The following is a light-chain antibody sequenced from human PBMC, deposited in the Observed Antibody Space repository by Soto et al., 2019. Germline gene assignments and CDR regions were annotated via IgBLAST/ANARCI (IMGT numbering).Light chain of an antibody. CDR2: DAS. CDR3: QKRSNWPRT. J-gene: IGKJ1*01. CDR1: QSVSSY. Sequence: EIVLTQSPATLSLSPGEIATLSCRASQSVSSYLAWYQQKPGQAPSLLLYDASNRATGIPARFSGSGSGTDFTLTISSLEPEDFAVYYCQKRSNWPRTFGQGTKVEIK. V-gene: IGKV3-11*01.